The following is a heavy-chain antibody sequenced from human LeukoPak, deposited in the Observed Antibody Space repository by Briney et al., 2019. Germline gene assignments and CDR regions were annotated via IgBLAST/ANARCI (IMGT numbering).Heavy chain of an antibody. D-gene: IGHD3-10*01. V-gene: IGHV1-24*01. CDR2: FDPEDGET. J-gene: IGHJ4*02. CDR1: GYTLTELS. Sequence: ASVKVSCKVSGYTLTELSMHWVRQAPGKGLEWMGGFDPEDGETIYAQKFQGRVTMTEDTSTDTAYMELSSLRFEDTAVYYCASQSHISMIRGVINFDYWGQGTLVTVSS. CDR3: ASQSHISMIRGVINFDY.